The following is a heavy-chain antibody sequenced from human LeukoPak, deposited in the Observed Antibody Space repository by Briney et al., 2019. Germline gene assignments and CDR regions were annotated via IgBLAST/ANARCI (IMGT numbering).Heavy chain of an antibody. CDR1: GFTFSSYA. D-gene: IGHD6-13*01. Sequence: GGSLRLSCAASGFTFSSYAMSWVRQAPGKGLEWVSAISGRGDRTYYADSVKGRFTISRDNSKNTVYLQMKSLRAEDTAVYFCAKHALEAAVYYYYMEVWGKGTTVIVSS. J-gene: IGHJ6*03. CDR2: ISGRGDRT. CDR3: AKHALEAAVYYYYMEV. V-gene: IGHV3-23*01.